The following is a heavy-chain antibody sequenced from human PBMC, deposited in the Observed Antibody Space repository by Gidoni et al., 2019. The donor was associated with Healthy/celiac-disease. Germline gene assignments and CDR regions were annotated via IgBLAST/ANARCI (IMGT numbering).Heavy chain of an antibody. D-gene: IGHD5-12*01. V-gene: IGHV4-30-4*01. J-gene: IGHJ4*02. Sequence: QVQLQESGPGLVKPSQTLSLTCTVPGCSISSGDYYWSWIRQPPGKGLEWLGYIYYSGSTYYNPSLKSRVTISVDTSKNQFSLKLSSVTAADTAVYYCARGGYSGYDFKLWGQGTLVTVSS. CDR3: ARGGYSGYDFKL. CDR2: IYYSGST. CDR1: GCSISSGDYY.